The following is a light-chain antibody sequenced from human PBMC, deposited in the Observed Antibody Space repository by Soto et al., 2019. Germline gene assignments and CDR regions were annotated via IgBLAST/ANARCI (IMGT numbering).Light chain of an antibody. CDR3: QQFNSYPIA. CDR2: AAS. CDR1: QGISSY. V-gene: IGKV1-9*01. Sequence: DSQXTQAPSVLSASVGDRVTITCRASQGISSYLAWYQQKPGKAPKLLIYAASTLQSGVPSRFSGSGSGTEFTLTISSLQPEDFATYYCQQFNSYPIAFGHGTRLEIK. J-gene: IGKJ5*01.